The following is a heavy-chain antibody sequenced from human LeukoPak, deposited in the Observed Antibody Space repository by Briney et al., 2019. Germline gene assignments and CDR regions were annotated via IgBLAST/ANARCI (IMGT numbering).Heavy chain of an antibody. D-gene: IGHD4-17*01. CDR1: GGSISSGGYY. Sequence: SETLSLTCTVSGGSISSGGYYWSWIRQHPGKGLEWIGYIYYSGSTYYNPSLKSRVTISVDTSKNQFSLKLSSVTAADTAVYYCARVSGDYYYGMDVWGKGTTVTVSS. CDR2: IYYSGST. V-gene: IGHV4-31*03. CDR3: ARVSGDYYYGMDV. J-gene: IGHJ6*04.